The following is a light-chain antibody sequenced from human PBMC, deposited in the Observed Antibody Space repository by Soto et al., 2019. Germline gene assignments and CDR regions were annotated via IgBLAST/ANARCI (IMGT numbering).Light chain of an antibody. CDR3: CSSGGSPTYV. J-gene: IGLJ1*01. CDR1: SSDVGGYTY. Sequence: QSVLTQPASVSGSPGQSITISCSGTSSDVGGYTYVSWYQQHPGKAPKVIIYEVSNRPSGVSSRFSGSKSGKTASLTISGLQAEDEADYYCCSSGGSPTYVFGTGTKVTVL. V-gene: IGLV2-14*01. CDR2: EVS.